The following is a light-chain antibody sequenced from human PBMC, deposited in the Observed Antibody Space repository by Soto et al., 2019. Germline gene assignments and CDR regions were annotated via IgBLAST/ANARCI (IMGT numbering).Light chain of an antibody. CDR3: QQYNDWPPEYT. CDR2: DTS. CDR1: QSVHTK. J-gene: IGKJ2*01. V-gene: IGKV3-15*01. Sequence: EIVMTQFPATLSVSPGESATLSCRASQSVHTKLAWYQQKPGQAPRLLIYDTSTRATGVSARFGGSRSGTEFTLPISSLQSEDCAVYFCQQYNDWPPEYTFRQGTKLEIK.